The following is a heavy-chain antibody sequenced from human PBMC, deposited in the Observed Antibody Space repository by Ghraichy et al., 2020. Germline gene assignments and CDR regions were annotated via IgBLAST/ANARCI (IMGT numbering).Heavy chain of an antibody. V-gene: IGHV4-30-2*01. CDR2: IYHSGST. J-gene: IGHJ4*02. CDR3: ATLTPTKWGFDY. D-gene: IGHD1-26*01. CDR1: GGSISSGGYS. Sequence: LSLTCAVSGGSISSGGYSWSWIRQPPGKGLEWIGYIYHSGSTYYNPSLKSRVTISVDRSKNQFSLKLSSVTAADTAVYYCATLTPTKWGFDYWGQGTLVTVSS.